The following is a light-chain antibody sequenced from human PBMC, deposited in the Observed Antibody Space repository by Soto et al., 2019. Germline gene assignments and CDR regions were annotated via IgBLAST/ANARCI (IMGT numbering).Light chain of an antibody. Sequence: QSALTQPPSASGSPAQSVTISCTGTSSDVGGSDYVSWYQQHPGTAPKLMIYEVSKRPSGVPDRFSGSKSGTSASLTVSGLQAEDEADYYCCAYAVSDVVFGGGTKLTVL. CDR2: EVS. V-gene: IGLV2-8*01. CDR1: SSDVGGSDY. CDR3: CAYAVSDVV. J-gene: IGLJ2*01.